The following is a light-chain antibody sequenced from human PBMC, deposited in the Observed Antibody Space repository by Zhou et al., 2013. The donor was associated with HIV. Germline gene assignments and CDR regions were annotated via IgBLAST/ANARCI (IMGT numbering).Light chain of an antibody. J-gene: IGKJ4*01. CDR2: DAS. CDR1: QSVGRY. Sequence: DIVLTQSPVTLSLSPGERATLSCRASQSVGRYLAWYQQKPGQAPRLLIYDASTRATGVPVRFSGSGSGTEFTLSIANLQSEDVAVYYCQQYNRWPPLTFGGGTQVEIK. V-gene: IGKV3-15*01. CDR3: QQYNRWPPLT.